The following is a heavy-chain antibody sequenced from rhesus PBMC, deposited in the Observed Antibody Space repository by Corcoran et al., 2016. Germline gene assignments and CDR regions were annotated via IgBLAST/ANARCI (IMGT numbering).Heavy chain of an antibody. D-gene: IGHD5-24*01. J-gene: IGHJ4*01. CDR1: GGSISASYR. CDR2: IYGSSTST. V-gene: IGHV4S10*01. CDR3: ARASYSGYSPFDY. Sequence: QVQLQESGPGVVKPSETLSLTCAVSGGSISASYRRSWIRQPPGAGLEWIGYIYGSSTSTNYNPSLKSRVTISKDTSKNQFSLKLSSGTAADTAVYYCARASYSGYSPFDYWGQGVLVTVSS.